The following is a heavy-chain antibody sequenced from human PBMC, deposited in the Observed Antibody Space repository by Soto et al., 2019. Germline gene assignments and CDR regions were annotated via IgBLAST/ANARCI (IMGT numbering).Heavy chain of an antibody. J-gene: IGHJ6*02. D-gene: IGHD2-2*02. Sequence: SVKVSCKASGGTFSSYAISWVRQAPGQGLEWMGGIIPIFGTANYAQKFQGRVTITADESTSTAYMELSSMRSEDTAVYYCARDRVGYQLLYRYYYYDYGMDVWG. CDR3: ARDRVGYQLLYRYYYYDYGMDV. CDR1: GGTFSSYA. CDR2: IIPIFGTA. V-gene: IGHV1-69*01.